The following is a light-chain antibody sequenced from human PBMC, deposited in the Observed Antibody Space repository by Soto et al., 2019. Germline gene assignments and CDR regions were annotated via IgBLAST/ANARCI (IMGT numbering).Light chain of an antibody. Sequence: EIVVTQSPATLSVSPGERATLSCRASQSVGINVAWYQQKPGQAPSLLIYEGSTRATGIPARFSGSGSGTEFTLTISSLQSVDLAVYHCQQYNSWPRTFGQGTKVEIK. CDR1: QSVGIN. CDR2: EGS. CDR3: QQYNSWPRT. V-gene: IGKV3-15*01. J-gene: IGKJ1*01.